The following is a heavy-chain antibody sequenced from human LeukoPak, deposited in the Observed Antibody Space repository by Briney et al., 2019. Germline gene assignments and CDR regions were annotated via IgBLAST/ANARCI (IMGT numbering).Heavy chain of an antibody. Sequence: GGSLRLSCAASGYTFSSYAMSWVRQAPGKGLEWVSAISGSGGNTYYADSLKGRFTISRDNSKNTLYLQMNSLRAEDTAVYYCAKVRASWTYYYDSSGYLHWGQGTLVTVSS. J-gene: IGHJ4*02. CDR2: ISGSGGNT. V-gene: IGHV3-23*01. D-gene: IGHD3-22*01. CDR1: GYTFSSYA. CDR3: AKVRASWTYYYDSSGYLH.